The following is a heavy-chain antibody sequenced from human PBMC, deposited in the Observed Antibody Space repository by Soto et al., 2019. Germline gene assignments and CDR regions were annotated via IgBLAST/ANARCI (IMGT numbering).Heavy chain of an antibody. CDR3: ARDEWFSGLRIQFCLEF. CDR2: INPNGGST. CDR1: GYTFSNYY. V-gene: IGHV1-46*01. Sequence: ASVKVSCKASGYTFSNYYIHWVRQAPGQGLERMGIINPNGGSTTYAQKFQGRVTMTRDTSTSTVYMELSSLTSEDTALYYCARDEWFSGLRIQFCLEFWGQGHTVTVXS. D-gene: IGHD3-3*01. J-gene: IGHJ6*02.